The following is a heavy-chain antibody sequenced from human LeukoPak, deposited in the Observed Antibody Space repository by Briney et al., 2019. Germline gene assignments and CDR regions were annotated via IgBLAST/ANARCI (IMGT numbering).Heavy chain of an antibody. D-gene: IGHD3-10*01. Sequence: SETLSLTCTVSGGSISSTSYYWGWIRQPPGKGLEWIGSIYYSGSTYYNPSLKSRVTISVDTSKTQFQFSLKLSSVTAADTAVYYCARSSFEYFQHWGQGTLVTVSS. V-gene: IGHV4-39*01. CDR1: GGSISSTSYY. CDR3: ARSSFEYFQH. J-gene: IGHJ1*01. CDR2: IYYSGST.